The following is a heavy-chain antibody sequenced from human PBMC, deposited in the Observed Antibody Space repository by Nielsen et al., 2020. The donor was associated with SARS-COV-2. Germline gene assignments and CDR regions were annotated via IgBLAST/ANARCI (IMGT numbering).Heavy chain of an antibody. CDR3: VRDTGAWDFDY. J-gene: IGHJ4*02. CDR1: GFTFDDSA. D-gene: IGHD1-26*01. CDR2: ISWNSGSI. V-gene: IGHV3-9*01. Sequence: GGSLRLSCAASGFTFDDSAMHWVRQAPGKGLEWVSSISWNSGSIVYADSVKGRFTISRDNAKNSLYLQMNSLRAEDTAVYYCVRDTGAWDFDYWGQGTLITVSS.